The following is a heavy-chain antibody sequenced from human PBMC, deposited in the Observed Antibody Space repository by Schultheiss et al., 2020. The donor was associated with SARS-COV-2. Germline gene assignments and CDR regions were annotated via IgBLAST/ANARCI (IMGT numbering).Heavy chain of an antibody. CDR1: GFTFSSYE. J-gene: IGHJ4*02. Sequence: GGSLRLSCAASGFTFSSYEMNWVRQAPGKGLEWVSYISSSGSTIYYADSVKGRFTISRDNAKNSLYLQMNSLRAEDTAVYYCAREGNGYNQYYFDYWGQGTLVTVSS. CDR2: ISSSGSTI. CDR3: AREGNGYNQYYFDY. V-gene: IGHV3-48*03. D-gene: IGHD5-24*01.